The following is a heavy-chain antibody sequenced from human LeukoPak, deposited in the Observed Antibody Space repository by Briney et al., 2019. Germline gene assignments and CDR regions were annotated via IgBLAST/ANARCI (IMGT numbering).Heavy chain of an antibody. CDR3: ASRVTIFGVVIANYFDY. V-gene: IGHV1-69*13. CDR2: IIPIFGTA. J-gene: IGHJ4*02. CDR1: GGTFSSYA. D-gene: IGHD3-3*01. Sequence: SVKVSCKASGGTFSSYAISWVRQAPGQGLEWMGGIIPIFGTANYAQKFQGRVTITADESTSTAYMELSSVRSEDTAVYYCASRVTIFGVVIANYFDYWGQGTLVTVSS.